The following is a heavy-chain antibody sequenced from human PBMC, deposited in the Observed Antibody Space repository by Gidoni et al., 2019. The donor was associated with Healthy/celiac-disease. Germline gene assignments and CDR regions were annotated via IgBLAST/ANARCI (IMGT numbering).Heavy chain of an antibody. Sequence: STYYNPSLKSRVTISVDTSKNQFSLKLSSVTAADTAVYYCARHLRDSSSWWDAFDIWGQGTMVTVSS. J-gene: IGHJ3*02. D-gene: IGHD6-13*01. V-gene: IGHV4-39*01. CDR3: ARHLRDSSSWWDAFDI. CDR2: ST.